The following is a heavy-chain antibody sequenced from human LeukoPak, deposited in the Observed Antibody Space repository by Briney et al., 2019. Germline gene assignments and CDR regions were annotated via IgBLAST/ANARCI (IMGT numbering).Heavy chain of an antibody. J-gene: IGHJ4*02. D-gene: IGHD3-22*01. CDR3: AKGPGGYYDSSGYEYYFDY. CDR1: GFTFSSYA. Sequence: GGSLRLSCAASGFTFSSYAMSWVRQAPGKGLEWVAFIRYDGSNKYYADSVKGRFTISRDNSKNTLYLQMNSLRAEDTAVYYCAKGPGGYYDSSGYEYYFDYWGQGTLVTVSS. V-gene: IGHV3-30*02. CDR2: IRYDGSNK.